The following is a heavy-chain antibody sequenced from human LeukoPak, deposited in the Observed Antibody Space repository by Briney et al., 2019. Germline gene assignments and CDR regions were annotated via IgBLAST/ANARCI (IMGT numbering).Heavy chain of an antibody. D-gene: IGHD1-26*01. J-gene: IGHJ4*02. CDR3: ARSRVGILSWPSTH. V-gene: IGHV3-11*01. CDR2: VNGSESII. Sequence: GGSLRLSCATSGFTFSDYYLTWIRQAPGKGLEWISHVNGSESIIHYADSVKGRFTVSRDNAKNSLYLQMNSLRAEDTAVYFCARSRVGILSWPSTHWGRGTLVAVSS. CDR1: GFTFSDYY.